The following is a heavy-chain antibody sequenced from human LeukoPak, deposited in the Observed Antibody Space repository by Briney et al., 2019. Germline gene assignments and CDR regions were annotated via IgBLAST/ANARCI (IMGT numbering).Heavy chain of an antibody. Sequence: SETLSLTCTVSGGSISHGGYYWSWIRQHPGKGLEWIGSIYYSGSTYYNPSLKSRVTISVDTSKNQFSLKLSSVTAADTAVYYCARPQQVGDYYYGMDVWGQGTTVTVSS. J-gene: IGHJ6*02. CDR1: GGSISHGGYY. CDR3: ARPQQVGDYYYGMDV. V-gene: IGHV4-39*01. CDR2: IYYSGST. D-gene: IGHD1-26*01.